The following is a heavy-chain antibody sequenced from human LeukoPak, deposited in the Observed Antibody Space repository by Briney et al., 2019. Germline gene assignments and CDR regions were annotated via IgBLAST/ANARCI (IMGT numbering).Heavy chain of an antibody. CDR3: ARGDYYDSWELDY. D-gene: IGHD3-22*01. CDR1: GGSISSGDYY. Sequence: SETLSLTCTVSGGSISSGDYYWSWIRQPPGKGLEWIGYIYYSGSTYYNPSLKSRVTISVDTSKNQFSLKLSSVTAADTAVYYCARGDYYDSWELDYWGQGTLVTVSS. CDR2: IYYSGST. J-gene: IGHJ4*02. V-gene: IGHV4-30-4*08.